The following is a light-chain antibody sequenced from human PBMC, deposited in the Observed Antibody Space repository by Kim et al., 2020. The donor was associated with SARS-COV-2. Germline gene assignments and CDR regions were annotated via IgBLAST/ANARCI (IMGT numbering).Light chain of an antibody. CDR3: TSSASGATPYV. Sequence: QSALTQPASVSGSPGQSIIISCTGTTSDIGGYDFVSWYQQQPGKAPKLMIYDVTNRPSGVSHRFSGSKSGNTASLIISGLQAEDEADYFCTSSASGATPYVFGAGTKVTVL. CDR2: DVT. V-gene: IGLV2-14*03. J-gene: IGLJ1*01. CDR1: TSDIGGYDF.